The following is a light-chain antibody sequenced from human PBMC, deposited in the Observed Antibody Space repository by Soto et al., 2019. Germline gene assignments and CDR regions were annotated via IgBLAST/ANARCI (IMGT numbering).Light chain of an antibody. CDR2: DAS. J-gene: IGKJ3*01. Sequence: EIGLTQSPATLSLSPGERATLSCRASQSVSSYLAWYQQKPGQAPRLLIYDASNRATGIPARFSGSGSGTGFTLPISSLEPEDFAVYYCQQRSNWLTFAPGPKVDIQ. V-gene: IGKV3-11*01. CDR1: QSVSSY. CDR3: QQRSNWLT.